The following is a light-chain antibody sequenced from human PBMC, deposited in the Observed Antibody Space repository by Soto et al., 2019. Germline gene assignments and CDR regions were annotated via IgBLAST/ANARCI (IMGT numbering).Light chain of an antibody. J-gene: IGKJ4*01. CDR2: ATS. CDR3: QEYGDWRLT. V-gene: IGKV3-15*01. Sequence: EIVVPQSPATLSVSAGERATLSCRASQSVGNNFAGYQQKPGQAPRLLTFATSTRATAVPARFSGSGPGTEFTLTISSLQSEDCAVYYCQEYGDWRLTFGGGAKVEVE. CDR1: QSVGNN.